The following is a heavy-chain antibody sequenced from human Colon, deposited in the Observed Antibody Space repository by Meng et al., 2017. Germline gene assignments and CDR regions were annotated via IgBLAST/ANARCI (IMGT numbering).Heavy chain of an antibody. V-gene: IGHV4-4*08. CDR3: ARGQTVRAFEY. CDR1: VGSFSVYS. CDR2: IYAGGSV. Sequence: SETLSLTCTISVGSFSVYSCHWIRQSPGKGLEWIGHIYAGGSVTYNPSLNSRLSISIDTSNNQFSLQLISVTAADTATYFCARGQTVRAFEYWGQGTLVTVSS. J-gene: IGHJ4*02. D-gene: IGHD2-21*02.